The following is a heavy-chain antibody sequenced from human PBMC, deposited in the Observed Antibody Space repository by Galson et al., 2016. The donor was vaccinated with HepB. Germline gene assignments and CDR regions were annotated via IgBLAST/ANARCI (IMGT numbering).Heavy chain of an antibody. D-gene: IGHD2-2*01. J-gene: IGHJ5*02. CDR3: ASAAIIPGARMVFDP. Sequence: ETLSLTCAVSGASISDSNWWTWVRHVPGKGLEWIGEIYHTGTSNNNPFLSSRFTLSVDKSRNQFSLNLTSVTAADTAVYYCASAAIIPGARMVFDPWGQGILVTVSS. CDR1: GASISDSNW. V-gene: IGHV4-4*02. CDR2: IYHTGTS.